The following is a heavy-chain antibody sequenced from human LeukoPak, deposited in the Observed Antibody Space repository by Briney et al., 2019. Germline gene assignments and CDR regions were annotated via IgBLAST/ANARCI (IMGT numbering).Heavy chain of an antibody. V-gene: IGHV1-69*05. Sequence: ASVKVSCKGSGGTFSSYSISWVRQAPGQGLEWMGGIIPAFGTAHYAQKFQGRVTFTTDESTTTAYVELRSLRSEDTAVYYCASEGNYDSSGYSRYNYYYVDVWGKGTAVTVSS. D-gene: IGHD3-22*01. J-gene: IGHJ6*03. CDR1: GGTFSSYS. CDR2: IIPAFGTA. CDR3: ASEGNYDSSGYSRYNYYYVDV.